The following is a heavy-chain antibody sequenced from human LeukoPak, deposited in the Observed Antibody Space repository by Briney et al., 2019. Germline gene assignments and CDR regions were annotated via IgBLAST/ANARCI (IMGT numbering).Heavy chain of an antibody. J-gene: IGHJ4*02. D-gene: IGHD3-10*01. Sequence: ASVKVSCKASGYTFTNYGISWVRQAPGQGLEWMAWISAYNGNTNYAQRFQGRVTMTTDTSTNTAYMELRSLRSDDTAVYYCARSFGNYYGSGTPPLYFDYWGQGTLVTISS. CDR1: GYTFTNYG. V-gene: IGHV1-18*01. CDR2: ISAYNGNT. CDR3: ARSFGNYYGSGTPPLYFDY.